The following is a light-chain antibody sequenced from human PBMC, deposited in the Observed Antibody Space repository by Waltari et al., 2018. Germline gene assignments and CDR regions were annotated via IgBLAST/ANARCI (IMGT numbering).Light chain of an antibody. Sequence: QSALTQPASVSGSPGQSITISCTATSRDLGSYNLVSGYQQHPGTAPKLMIYEVTQRPSGLSDRFSGSKSDNTASLTISGLQAEDEADYYCCSYADIYTLVFGGGTKLTVL. V-gene: IGLV2-23*02. CDR2: EVT. J-gene: IGLJ2*01. CDR1: SRDLGSYNL. CDR3: CSYADIYTLV.